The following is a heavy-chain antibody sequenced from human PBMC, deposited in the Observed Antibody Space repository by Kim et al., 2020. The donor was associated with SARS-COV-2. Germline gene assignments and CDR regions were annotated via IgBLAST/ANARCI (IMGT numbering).Heavy chain of an antibody. CDR1: GASMNSSY. V-gene: IGHV4-59*01. CDR2: IHYKGRT. D-gene: IGHD5-12*01. Sequence: SETLSLTCTVSGASMNSSYWSWIRQPPGKGLEWIAYIHYKGRTNYNPTLKSRLSISMDTSKSHFSLQLTSMTTADTAVYYCARVGRCIGGFCYFFDSWGQGTLVTVSS. J-gene: IGHJ4*02. CDR3: ARVGRCIGGFCYFFDS.